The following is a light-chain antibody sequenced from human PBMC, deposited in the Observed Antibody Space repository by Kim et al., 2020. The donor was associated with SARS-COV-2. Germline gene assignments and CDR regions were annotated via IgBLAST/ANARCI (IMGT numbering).Light chain of an antibody. CDR2: GKN. Sequence: GERGGVTWQGGSVRGYEASWYRQKRGQAPVLGIYGKNNRPAGIRDRFAGASSGNTASLTSTGAQAEDEADYYCNSRDSSGNHVVFGGGTQLTVL. V-gene: IGLV3-19*01. CDR1: SVRGYE. CDR3: NSRDSSGNHVV. J-gene: IGLJ2*01.